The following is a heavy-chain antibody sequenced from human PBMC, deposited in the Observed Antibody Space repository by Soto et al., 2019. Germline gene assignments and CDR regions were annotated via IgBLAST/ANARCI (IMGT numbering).Heavy chain of an antibody. CDR3: VRDRADFSSTYYHYFSV. D-gene: IGHD2-2*01. Sequence: ASETLSLTCKVSGTSIRHFYWTWIRQTAGKGLEWIGRIYITGTTSLNPSLKSRVTMSMDASKNEFSLNLTSVTAADTAVYYCVRDRADFSSTYYHYFSVWGRGIQVTVSS. J-gene: IGHJ2*01. V-gene: IGHV4-4*07. CDR2: IYITGTT. CDR1: GTSIRHFY.